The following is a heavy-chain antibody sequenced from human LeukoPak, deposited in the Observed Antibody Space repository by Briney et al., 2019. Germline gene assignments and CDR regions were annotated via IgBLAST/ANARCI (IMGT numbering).Heavy chain of an antibody. V-gene: IGHV3-7*03. CDR2: INQAGSDT. D-gene: IGHD4-17*01. J-gene: IGHJ3*02. Sequence: PGGSLRLSCAASGFTFSNYRMSWVRQAPGKGLEWAAHINQAGSDTYYVDSVRGRFTVSRDNAKNSLYLQMNSLRAEDTAVYYCAREDGDYVRDDAFDIWGQGTMVTVSS. CDR3: AREDGDYVRDDAFDI. CDR1: GFTFSNYR.